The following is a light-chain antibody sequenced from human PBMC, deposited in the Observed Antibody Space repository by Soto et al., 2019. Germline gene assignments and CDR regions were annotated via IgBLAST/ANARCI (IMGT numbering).Light chain of an antibody. V-gene: IGKV3-20*01. CDR2: GAS. J-gene: IGKJ4*01. CDR3: QQYGSSRLT. Sequence: EIVLTQSPGTLSLSPGERATLSCRASQSVSSSYLAWYQQKPGQAPRLLIYGASSRATGIPDRFSGSGSGTEFTLTISRVGLEDFAVYYCQQYGSSRLTFGGGTKVEI. CDR1: QSVSSSY.